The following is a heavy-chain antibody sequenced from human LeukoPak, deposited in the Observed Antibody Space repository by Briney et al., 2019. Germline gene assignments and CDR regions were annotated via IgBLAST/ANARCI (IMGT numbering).Heavy chain of an antibody. D-gene: IGHD1-26*01. CDR2: IYYSGGT. CDR3: ARKSTVASYYQD. V-gene: IGHV4-28*01. Sequence: SETLSLTCAVSGYSISSNNWWGWIQQPPGKGLEWIGYIYYSGGTYYNPSLKSRVTMSVDTSKNQFSLKLSSVTAVDTAVYYCARKSTVASYYQDWGQGALVTVSS. J-gene: IGHJ4*02. CDR1: GYSISSNNW.